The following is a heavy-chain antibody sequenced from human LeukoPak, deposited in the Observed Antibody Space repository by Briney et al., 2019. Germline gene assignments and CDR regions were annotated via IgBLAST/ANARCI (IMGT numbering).Heavy chain of an antibody. CDR1: GFNFRIYA. V-gene: IGHV3-30*09. Sequence: GRSLRLSCAASGFNFRIYAMHWVRQAPGKRLEWVAVISDDGNNKYYADSVKGRFAISRDNSRNTFYLQMDSLRAEDTAVYYCARDQDGYDILTGGAFDIWGQGTMVTVSS. CDR2: ISDDGNNK. D-gene: IGHD3-9*01. J-gene: IGHJ3*02. CDR3: ARDQDGYDILTGGAFDI.